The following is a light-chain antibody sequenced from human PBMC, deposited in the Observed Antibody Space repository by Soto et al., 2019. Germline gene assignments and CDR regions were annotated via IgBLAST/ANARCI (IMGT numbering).Light chain of an antibody. CDR3: SSYTSSTTNV. CDR1: SSDIGGYNF. CDR2: EVS. V-gene: IGLV2-14*01. Sequence: QSALTQPASVSGSPGQSITISCTGTSSDIGGYNFVSWYQQHPGKAPKLMIFEVSKRPSGVSNRFSGSKSGNTASLTISGLQAEDEADYYCSSYTSSTTNVFGTGTMLTVL. J-gene: IGLJ1*01.